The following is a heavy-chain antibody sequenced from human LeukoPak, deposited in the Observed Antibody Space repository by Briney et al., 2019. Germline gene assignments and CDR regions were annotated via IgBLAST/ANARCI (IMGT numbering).Heavy chain of an antibody. CDR3: ARSPRWELLDGWFDP. Sequence: KPSETLSLTCTVSGGSISSYYWSWIRQPPGKGLEWIGYIYYSGSTNYNPSLKSRVTISVDTSKNQFSLKLSSVTAADTAVYYCARSPRWELLDGWFDPWGQGTLVTVSS. CDR1: GGSISSYY. CDR2: IYYSGST. V-gene: IGHV4-59*12. J-gene: IGHJ5*02. D-gene: IGHD1-26*01.